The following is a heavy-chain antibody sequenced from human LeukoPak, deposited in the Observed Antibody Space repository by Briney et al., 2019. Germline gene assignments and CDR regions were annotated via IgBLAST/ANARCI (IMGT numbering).Heavy chain of an antibody. J-gene: IGHJ4*02. CDR1: GGTFSTYA. Sequence: SCKASGGTFSTYAMYWVRQAPGKGLEWVAIVSYDGSIEYYADSVKGRFTISRDNSKNTLYLQMNSLRAEDTAVYYCARDLLGGGLDYWGQGTLVTVSS. V-gene: IGHV3-30-3*01. D-gene: IGHD3-16*01. CDR3: ARDLLGGGLDY. CDR2: VSYDGSIE.